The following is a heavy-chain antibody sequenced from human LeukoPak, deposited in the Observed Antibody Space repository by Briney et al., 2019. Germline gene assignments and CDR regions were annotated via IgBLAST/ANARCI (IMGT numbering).Heavy chain of an antibody. J-gene: IGHJ4*02. D-gene: IGHD6-13*01. CDR2: INAGNGNT. V-gene: IGHV1-3*01. CDR1: GYTFTTYA. Sequence: GASVKVSCKASGYTFTTYAMHWVRQARGQRLEWMGWINAGNGNTKYSQKFQARVTITRDTSASTAYMELSSLRSEDTAVYYCARDPIGSRWPYYFDYWGQGTLVTVSS. CDR3: ARDPIGSRWPYYFDY.